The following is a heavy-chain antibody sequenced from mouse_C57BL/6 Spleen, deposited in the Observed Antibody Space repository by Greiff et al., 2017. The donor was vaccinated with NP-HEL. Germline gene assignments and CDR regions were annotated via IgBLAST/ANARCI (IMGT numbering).Heavy chain of an antibody. J-gene: IGHJ4*01. CDR3: ARKDYSKGGSYAMDY. CDR1: GFSLTSYG. V-gene: IGHV2-2*01. CDR2: IWSGGST. Sequence: QVQLQQSGPGLVQPSQSLSITCTVSGFSLTSYGVHWVRQSPGKGLEWLGVIWSGGSTDSNAAFISRLSISKDNSKRQVFFKMNSLQADDTAIYYCARKDYSKGGSYAMDYWGQGTSVTVSS. D-gene: IGHD2-5*01.